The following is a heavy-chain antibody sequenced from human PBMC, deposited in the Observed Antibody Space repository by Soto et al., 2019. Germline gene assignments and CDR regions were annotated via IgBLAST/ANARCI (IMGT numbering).Heavy chain of an antibody. V-gene: IGHV6-1*01. CDR1: GDSVSSNSAA. CDR2: TYYRSRWYN. Sequence: PSQTLSLTCAISGDSVSSNSAAWNWIRLSPSRGLEWLARTYYRSRWYNDYAVSVRSRITVNPDTSKNQFSLQLTSVTPEDTAVYYCAGTTSHQRYYMDFWGTGTTVTVSS. J-gene: IGHJ6*03. D-gene: IGHD1-7*01. CDR3: AGTTSHQRYYMDF.